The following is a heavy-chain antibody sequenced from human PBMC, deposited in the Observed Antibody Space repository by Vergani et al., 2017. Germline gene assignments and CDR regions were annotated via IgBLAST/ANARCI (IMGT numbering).Heavy chain of an antibody. D-gene: IGHD4-11*01. Sequence: QVQLQQWGGGLFKPSETLSLTCVVNGGSFTSYYWTWILQSPGEGLEWVVDIDHTGRPDYNPSLKTRLTMSVDKYRNQFSLTLNSVTATDTAIYFCARVNTESNGHLYYYYYMDVWGQGTAVTVS. CDR2: IDHTGRP. CDR3: ARVNTESNGHLYYYYYMDV. CDR1: GGSFTSYY. J-gene: IGHJ6*03. V-gene: IGHV4-34*01.